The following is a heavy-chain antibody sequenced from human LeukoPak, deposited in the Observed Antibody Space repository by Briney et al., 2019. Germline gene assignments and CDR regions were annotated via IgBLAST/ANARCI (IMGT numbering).Heavy chain of an antibody. CDR1: GGSFSGYY. D-gene: IGHD6-13*01. Sequence: PSETLSLTCAVYGGSFSGYYWSWIRQPPGKGLEWIGEINHSGSTNYNPSLKSRVTISVDTPKNQFSLKLSSVTAADTAVYYCARYYIAAAGIDYWGQGTLVTVSS. CDR2: INHSGST. J-gene: IGHJ4*02. V-gene: IGHV4-34*01. CDR3: ARYYIAAAGIDY.